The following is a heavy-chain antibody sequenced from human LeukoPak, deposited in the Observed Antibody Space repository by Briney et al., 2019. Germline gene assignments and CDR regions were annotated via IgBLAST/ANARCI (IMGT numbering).Heavy chain of an antibody. Sequence: SETLSLTCAVYGGSFSGYYWGWFRQPPGKGLEWIGEINHSGSTNYNPSLKSRVTISVDTSKNQFSLKLSSVTAADTAVYYCARGTVSTVTIDYWGQGTLVTVSS. CDR1: GGSFSGYY. V-gene: IGHV4-34*01. J-gene: IGHJ4*02. CDR2: INHSGST. CDR3: ARGTVSTVTIDY. D-gene: IGHD4-11*01.